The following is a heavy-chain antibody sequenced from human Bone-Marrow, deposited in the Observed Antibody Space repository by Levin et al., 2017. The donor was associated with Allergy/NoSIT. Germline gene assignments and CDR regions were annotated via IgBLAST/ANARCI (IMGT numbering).Heavy chain of an antibody. CDR1: GFTFSSYA. V-gene: IGHV3-30-3*01. CDR3: ARDQAMVRGVLDY. CDR2: ISYDGSNK. Sequence: LSLTCAASGFTFSSYAMHWVRQAPGKGLEWVAVISYDGSNKYYADSVKGRFTISRDNSKNTLYLQMNSLRAEDTAVYYCARDQAMVRGVLDYWGQGTLVTVSS. J-gene: IGHJ4*02. D-gene: IGHD3-10*01.